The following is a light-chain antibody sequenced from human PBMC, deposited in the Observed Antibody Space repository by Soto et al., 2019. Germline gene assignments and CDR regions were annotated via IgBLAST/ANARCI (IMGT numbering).Light chain of an antibody. CDR3: QQYGGSPLVT. V-gene: IGKV3-20*01. CDR1: QGVSSNF. Sequence: EVVLTQSPGTLSLSPGERATLSCMASQGVSSNFLAWYQQKPGQAPRLLIYGASSRATDIPDRFSGSGSGTDFTLTISRLEPEDFAVYYCQQYGGSPLVTFGGGTKVEIK. J-gene: IGKJ4*01. CDR2: GAS.